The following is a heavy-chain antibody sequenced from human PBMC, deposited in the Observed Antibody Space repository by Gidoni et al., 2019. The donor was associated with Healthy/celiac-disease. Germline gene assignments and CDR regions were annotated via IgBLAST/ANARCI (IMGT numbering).Heavy chain of an antibody. CDR2: IYYSGST. V-gene: IGHV4-39*01. Sequence: LPLQASSPALVNPSETLSLTCPVSGGSITSSSYYWGWIRQPPGKGLEWIGSIYYSGSTYYNPSLKSRVTISVDTSKNQFSLKLSSVTAADTAVYYCARQSIGSSVNFDYWGQGTLVTVSS. CDR3: ARQSIGSSVNFDY. D-gene: IGHD6-6*01. CDR1: GGSITSSSYY. J-gene: IGHJ4*02.